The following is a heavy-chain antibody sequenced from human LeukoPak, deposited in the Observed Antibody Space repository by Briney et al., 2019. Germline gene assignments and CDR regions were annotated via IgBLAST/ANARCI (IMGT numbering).Heavy chain of an antibody. D-gene: IGHD6-19*01. J-gene: IGHJ4*02. Sequence: PSETLSLTCTVSGGSISSYYWSWIRQPPGKGLEWIGYIYYSGSTNYNPSLKSRVTISVDTSKNQFSLKLSSVTAADTAVYYCAGSSGLYAYWGQGTLVTVSS. V-gene: IGHV4-59*01. CDR3: AGSSGLYAY. CDR1: GGSISSYY. CDR2: IYYSGST.